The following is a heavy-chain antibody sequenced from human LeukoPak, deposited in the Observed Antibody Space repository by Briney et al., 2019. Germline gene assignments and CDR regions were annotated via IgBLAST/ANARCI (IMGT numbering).Heavy chain of an antibody. CDR2: IGAYNGNT. CDR3: ARAPLQLSLLGYYYYGMDV. D-gene: IGHD5-18*01. CDR1: GYTFTSYG. V-gene: IGHV1-18*01. Sequence: GASVKVSCKASGYTFTSYGISWVRQAPGQGLEWMGWIGAYNGNTNYAQKLQGRVTMTTDTSTSTAYMELRSLRSDDTAVYYCARAPLQLSLLGYYYYGMDVWGQGTTVTVSS. J-gene: IGHJ6*02.